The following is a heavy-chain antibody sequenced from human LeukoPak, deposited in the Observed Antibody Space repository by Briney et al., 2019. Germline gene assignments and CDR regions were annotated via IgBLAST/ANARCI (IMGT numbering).Heavy chain of an antibody. V-gene: IGHV4-61*01. CDR3: ARSYSYGTFDY. CDR1: GGSISSSSSY. J-gene: IGHJ4*02. D-gene: IGHD5-18*01. CDR2: IYYSGST. Sequence: SETLSLTCTVSGGSISSSSSYWSWIRQPPGKGLEWIGYIYYSGSTNYNPSLKSRVTISVDTSKNQFSLKLSSVTAADTAVYYCARSYSYGTFDYWGQGTLVTVSS.